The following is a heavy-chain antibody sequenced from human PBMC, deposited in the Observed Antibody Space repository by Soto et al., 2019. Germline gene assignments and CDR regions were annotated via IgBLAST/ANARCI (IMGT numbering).Heavy chain of an antibody. CDR2: IGHLENT. J-gene: IGHJ4*02. V-gene: IGHV4-30-2*06. CDR3: ARGGGNDPFDS. D-gene: IGHD5-12*01. Sequence: QLRLQESGSGVVRTSETLSLTCTVSGGSITHGGFSWSWILQSPGKGLEWIGYIGHLENTYFHPTFKSRLTMSIDRSKNQFSLNLSSVTAADRAVYYCARGGGNDPFDSWGQGVLVSVSS. CDR1: GGSITHGGFS.